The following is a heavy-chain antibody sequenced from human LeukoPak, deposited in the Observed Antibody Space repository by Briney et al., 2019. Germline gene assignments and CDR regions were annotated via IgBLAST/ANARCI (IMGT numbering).Heavy chain of an antibody. V-gene: IGHV1-69*13. CDR2: IIPIFGTA. CDR3: ASPTTTVTTYDAFDI. J-gene: IGHJ3*02. Sequence: GASVKVSCKASGGTFSSYAISWVRQAPGQGLEWMGGIIPIFGTANYAQKFQGRVTITADESTSTAYMELSSLRSGDTAVYYCASPTTTVTTYDAFDIWGQGTMVTVSS. D-gene: IGHD4-17*01. CDR1: GGTFSSYA.